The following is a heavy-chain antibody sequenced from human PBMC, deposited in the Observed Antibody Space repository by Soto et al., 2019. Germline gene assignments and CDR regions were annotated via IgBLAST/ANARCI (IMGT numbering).Heavy chain of an antibody. J-gene: IGHJ6*02. CDR2: TYYRSRWFT. CDR1: GDSVSSNRAA. Sequence: PSQTLSLTCAISGDSVSSNRAAWHWIRQSPSRGLEWLGRTYYRSRWFTNYAVSVKSRITINPDTSKNQFSLQLNSVTPEDTAVYYCARVGAAGELDVWGQGTTVTVS. D-gene: IGHD1-26*01. V-gene: IGHV6-1*01. CDR3: ARVGAAGELDV.